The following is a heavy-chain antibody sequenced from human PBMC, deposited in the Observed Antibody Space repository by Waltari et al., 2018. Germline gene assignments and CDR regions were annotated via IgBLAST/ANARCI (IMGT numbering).Heavy chain of an antibody. CDR3: ARQAVADTNWFDP. V-gene: IGHV5-10-1*03. CDR2: IDPSDSYT. J-gene: IGHJ5*02. Sequence: EVQLVQSGAEVKKPGASLRISCQGSGYSFTGSWTTWVRQMPGKGLEWTGRIDPSDSYTNYSPSFQGHVTISADKSISTAYLQWSSLKASDTAMYYCARQAVADTNWFDPWGQGTLVTVSS. CDR1: GYSFTGSW. D-gene: IGHD6-19*01.